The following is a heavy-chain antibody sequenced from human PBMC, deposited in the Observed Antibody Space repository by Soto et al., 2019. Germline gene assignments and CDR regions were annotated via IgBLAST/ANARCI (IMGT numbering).Heavy chain of an antibody. Sequence: SETLSLTCAVYGGSFSGYYWSWIRQPPGKGLEWIGEINHSGSTNYNPSLKSRVTISVDTSKNQFSLKLSSVTAADTAVYYCARTRGYSYGTVTAPRSPYYFDYWGQGTLVTVSS. CDR1: GGSFSGYY. V-gene: IGHV4-34*01. CDR3: ARTRGYSYGTVTAPRSPYYFDY. J-gene: IGHJ4*02. CDR2: INHSGST. D-gene: IGHD5-18*01.